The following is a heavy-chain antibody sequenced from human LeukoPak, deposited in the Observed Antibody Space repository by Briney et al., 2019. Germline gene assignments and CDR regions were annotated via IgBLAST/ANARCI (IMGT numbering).Heavy chain of an antibody. CDR3: ARGTRVGATDAFDI. Sequence: VASVKVSCKASGYTFTGYYMHWVRQAPGQGLEWMGWINPNSGGTNYAQKFQGRVTMTRDTSISTAYMELSRLRSDDTAVYYCARGTRVGATDAFDIWGQGTMVTASS. D-gene: IGHD1-26*01. J-gene: IGHJ3*02. CDR1: GYTFTGYY. CDR2: INPNSGGT. V-gene: IGHV1-2*02.